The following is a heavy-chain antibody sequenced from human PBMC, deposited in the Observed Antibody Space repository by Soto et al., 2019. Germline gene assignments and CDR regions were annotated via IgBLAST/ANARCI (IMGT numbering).Heavy chain of an antibody. CDR2: MNPNNGNA. V-gene: IGHV1-8*01. CDR3: VSRFAMDV. D-gene: IGHD3-16*01. J-gene: IGHJ6*02. Sequence: ASVKVSCKASGYTFSSYDINWVRQASGQGLEWMGWMNPNNGNAGYAQKFQGSVTMTRDISISTAYMDLSSLRSEDTAVYYCVSRFAMDVWGQGTTVTVSS. CDR1: GYTFSSYD.